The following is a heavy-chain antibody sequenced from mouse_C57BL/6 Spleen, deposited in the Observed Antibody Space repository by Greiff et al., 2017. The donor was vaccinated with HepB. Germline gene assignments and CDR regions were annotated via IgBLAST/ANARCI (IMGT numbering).Heavy chain of an antibody. CDR2: IDPSDSYT. CDR3: ARAYYYGSSPHWYFDV. D-gene: IGHD1-1*01. CDR1: GYTFTSYW. V-gene: IGHV1-59*01. Sequence: VQLQQPGAELVRPGTSVKLSCKASGYTFTSYWMHWVKQRPGQGLEWIGVIDPSDSYTNYNQKFKGKATLTVDTSSSTAYMQRSSLTSEDSAVYYCARAYYYGSSPHWYFDVWGTGTTVTVSS. J-gene: IGHJ1*03.